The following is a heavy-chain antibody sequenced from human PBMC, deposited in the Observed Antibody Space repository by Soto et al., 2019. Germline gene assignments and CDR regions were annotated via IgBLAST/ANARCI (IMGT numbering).Heavy chain of an antibody. CDR3: ARDNSHGSGSYYSVFDY. CDR1: GGSFSGYY. CDR2: INHSGST. Sequence: SETLSLTCAVYGGSFSGYYWSWIRQPPGKGLEWIGEINHSGSTNYNPSLKSRVTISVDTSKNQFSLKLSSVTAADTAVYYCARDNSHGSGSYYSVFDYWGQGTLVTVSS. D-gene: IGHD3-10*01. V-gene: IGHV4-34*01. J-gene: IGHJ4*02.